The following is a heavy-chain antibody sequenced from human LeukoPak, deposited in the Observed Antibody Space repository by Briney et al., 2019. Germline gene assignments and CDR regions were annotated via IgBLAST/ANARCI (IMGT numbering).Heavy chain of an antibody. V-gene: IGHV3-11*03. CDR2: ISSGTIYT. Sequence: GGSLRLSCAASGXTFSDYYMGWIRQAPGKGLELVSYISSGTIYTKYSDSVTGRFTISSDNAKNSLYLQMNSLRTEDTAVYYCARSRYDILTGYFDYWGQGVLITVSS. CDR1: GXTFSDYY. J-gene: IGHJ4*02. CDR3: ARSRYDILTGYFDY. D-gene: IGHD3-9*01.